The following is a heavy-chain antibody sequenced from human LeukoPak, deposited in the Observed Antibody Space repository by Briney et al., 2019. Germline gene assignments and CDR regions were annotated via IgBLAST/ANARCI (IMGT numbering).Heavy chain of an antibody. CDR1: GFTFDDYA. CDR3: ARGEGYCKSYRCVFDY. D-gene: IGHD2/OR15-2a*01. CDR2: ITGNSASI. J-gene: IGHJ4*02. Sequence: GGSLRLSCAASGFTFDDYAIHWVRHAPGKGLEWVSGITGNSASIAYADSVKGRFTISRERAKNSLYLQMNNLRAVYLALYYCARGEGYCKSYRCVFDYWGQGTLVTVSS. V-gene: IGHV3-9*03.